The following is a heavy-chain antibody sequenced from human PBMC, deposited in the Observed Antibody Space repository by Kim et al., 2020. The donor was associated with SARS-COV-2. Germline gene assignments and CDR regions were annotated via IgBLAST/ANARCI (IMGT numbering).Heavy chain of an antibody. Sequence: VSVKSRITINPDTSKNQCSLQLNSVTPEDTAVYYCARDLGRGVFPSHFDYWGQGTLVTVSS. D-gene: IGHD6-6*01. CDR3: ARDLGRGVFPSHFDY. J-gene: IGHJ4*02. V-gene: IGHV6-1*01.